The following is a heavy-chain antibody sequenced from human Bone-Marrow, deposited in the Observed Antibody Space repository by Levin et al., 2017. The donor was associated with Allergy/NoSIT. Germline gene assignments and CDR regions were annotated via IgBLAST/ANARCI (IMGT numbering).Heavy chain of an antibody. CDR1: GDSISNGGYY. CDR3: ARGGGSGTYYLS. J-gene: IGHJ6*04. CDR2: IYYTGTT. Sequence: SETLSLTCTVSGDSISNGGYYWTWIRQHPGKGLEWIGYIYYTGTTFYNPSLNSRLTISVDTSKNQLSLNLSSVTAADTAVYYCARGGGSGTYYLSWGKGTTVTVSS. D-gene: IGHD3-10*01. V-gene: IGHV4-31*03.